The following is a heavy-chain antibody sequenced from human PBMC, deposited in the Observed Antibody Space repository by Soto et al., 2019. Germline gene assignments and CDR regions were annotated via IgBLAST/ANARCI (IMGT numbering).Heavy chain of an antibody. CDR3: ARLMGVVTVDY. CDR2: IYYAGSP. CDR1: GGSISSTGHY. D-gene: IGHD2-21*02. J-gene: IGHJ4*02. Sequence: QLQLQESGPGLVKPSETLSLTCSVSGGSISSTGHYWGWIRQPPGKGLEWIGNIYYAGSPYYNPSRASRVTISVDTSKNHFSLALTSVTAADTAVYYCARLMGVVTVDYWGQGALVTVSS. V-gene: IGHV4-39*02.